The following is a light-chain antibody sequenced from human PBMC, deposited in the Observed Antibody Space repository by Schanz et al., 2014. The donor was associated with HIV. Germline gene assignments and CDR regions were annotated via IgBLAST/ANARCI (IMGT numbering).Light chain of an antibody. CDR3: QEYDVAPRT. CDR1: QGIKNY. CDR2: AAS. V-gene: IGKV1-27*01. J-gene: IGKJ1*01. Sequence: DVQMTQSPSSLSASVGDRVTITCRASQGIKNYLAWYQQKSGRPPKLLIYAASTLQSGVPSRFSGSGSGTDYTLTISSLQPDDAASYYCQEYDVAPRTFGQGTKVEI.